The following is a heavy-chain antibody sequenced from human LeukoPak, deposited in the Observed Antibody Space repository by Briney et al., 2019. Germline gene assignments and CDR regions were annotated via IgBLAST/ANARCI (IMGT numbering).Heavy chain of an antibody. CDR1: GFTFSSYG. J-gene: IGHJ6*03. Sequence: GGSLRLSCAASGFTFSSYGMHLVRQAPGKGLEWVAFIRYDGSNKYYADSVKGRFTISRDNSKNTLYLQMNSLRAEDTAVYYCAKRGAYDSSGYYYHYYYYYMDVWGKGTTVTVSS. V-gene: IGHV3-30*02. CDR3: AKRGAYDSSGYYYHYYYYYMDV. CDR2: IRYDGSNK. D-gene: IGHD3-22*01.